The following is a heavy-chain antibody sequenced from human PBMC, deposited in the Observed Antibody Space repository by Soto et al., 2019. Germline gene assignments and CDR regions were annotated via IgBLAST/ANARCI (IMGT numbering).Heavy chain of an antibody. CDR1: GFTFSSYS. D-gene: IGHD1-26*01. Sequence: PGGSLRLSCAASGFTFSSYSMNWVRQAPGKGLEWVSSISSSSSYIYYADSVKGRFTISRDNAKNSLYLQMNSLRAEDTAVYYCARDAFIVGATRVYYGMDVWGQGTTVTVSS. CDR3: ARDAFIVGATRVYYGMDV. J-gene: IGHJ6*02. V-gene: IGHV3-21*01. CDR2: ISSSSSYI.